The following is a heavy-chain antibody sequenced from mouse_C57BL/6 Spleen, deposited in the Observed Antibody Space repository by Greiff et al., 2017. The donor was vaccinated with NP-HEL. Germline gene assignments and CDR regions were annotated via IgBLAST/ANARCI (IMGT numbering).Heavy chain of an antibody. V-gene: IGHV5-17*01. CDR1: GFTFSDYG. CDR3: ERNGNSWFAY. J-gene: IGHJ3*01. D-gene: IGHD2-1*01. Sequence: EVKLMESGGGLVKPGGSLKLSCAASGFTFSDYGMHWVRQAPEKGLEWVAYISSGSSTIYYADTVKGRFTISRDNAKNTLFLQMTSLRSEDTAMYYCERNGNSWFAYWGQGTLVTVSA. CDR2: ISSGSSTI.